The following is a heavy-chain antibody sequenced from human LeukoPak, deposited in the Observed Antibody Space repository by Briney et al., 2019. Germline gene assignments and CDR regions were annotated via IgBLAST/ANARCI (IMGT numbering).Heavy chain of an antibody. J-gene: IGHJ4*02. CDR1: GFTVSSYA. CDR3: ARAPSYYYESSGFYLDY. V-gene: IGHV3-48*03. D-gene: IGHD3-22*01. Sequence: QPRGSLRLSCAASGFTVSSYAMSWVRQAPGKGLEWVSYISSSGSTIYYADPVKGRFTISRDNAKNSLHLQMNSLSAEDTAVYYCARAPSYYYESSGFYLDYWGQGTLVTVSS. CDR2: ISSSGSTI.